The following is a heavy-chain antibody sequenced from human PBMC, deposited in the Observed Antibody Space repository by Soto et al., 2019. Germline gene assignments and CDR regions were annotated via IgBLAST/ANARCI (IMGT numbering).Heavy chain of an antibody. CDR3: ARVRGYSYGGDYYYYGMDV. D-gene: IGHD5-18*01. CDR1: GFTFSDYY. Sequence: LRLSCAASGFTFSDYYMSWIRQAPGKGLEWVSYISSSGSTIYYADSVKGRFTISRDNAKNSLYLQMNSLRAEDTAVYYCARVRGYSYGGDYYYYGMDVWGQGTTVTVSS. J-gene: IGHJ6*02. V-gene: IGHV3-11*01. CDR2: ISSSGSTI.